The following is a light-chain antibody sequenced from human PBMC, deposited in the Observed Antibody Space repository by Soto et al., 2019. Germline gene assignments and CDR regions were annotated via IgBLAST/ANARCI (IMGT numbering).Light chain of an antibody. J-gene: IGKJ1*01. Sequence: EIVLRQSPATLSLSPGERATLSCRASQSVSSYLAWYQQKPGQAPRLLIYDASTRATGIPARFSGSGSRTDFTLTITSLEPEDFAVYYCQQRSNWPPTFGQGPKVDIK. CDR1: QSVSSY. CDR3: QQRSNWPPT. V-gene: IGKV3-11*01. CDR2: DAS.